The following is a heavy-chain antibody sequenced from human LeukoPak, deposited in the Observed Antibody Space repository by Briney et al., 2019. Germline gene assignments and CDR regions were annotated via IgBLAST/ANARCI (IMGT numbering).Heavy chain of an antibody. V-gene: IGHV3-73*01. J-gene: IGHJ4*02. D-gene: IGHD4-23*01. Sequence: GRSLRLSCAASGFTFSGSAMHWVRQASGKGLEWVGRIRSKANNYATAYAASVRGRITISRDDSKNTAYLQMNSLKTEDTAVYYCTSGPTVDFDYWGQGTLVTVSS. CDR2: IRSKANNYAT. CDR3: TSGPTVDFDY. CDR1: GFTFSGSA.